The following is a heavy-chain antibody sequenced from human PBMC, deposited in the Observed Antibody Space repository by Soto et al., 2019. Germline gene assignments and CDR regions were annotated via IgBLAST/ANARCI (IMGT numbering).Heavy chain of an antibody. Sequence: GGSLRLSCAASGFTFSFYVMTWVRQAPGKGLEWVSGISGTGGSTSYADSVKGRFTISRDNSKNTLYLQMNSLRAEDTAVYYCAKDSYNWNPVGDLAYWAQGTQDTVSA. V-gene: IGHV3-23*01. J-gene: IGHJ4*02. CDR3: AKDSYNWNPVGDLAY. D-gene: IGHD1-20*01. CDR2: ISGTGGST. CDR1: GFTFSFYV.